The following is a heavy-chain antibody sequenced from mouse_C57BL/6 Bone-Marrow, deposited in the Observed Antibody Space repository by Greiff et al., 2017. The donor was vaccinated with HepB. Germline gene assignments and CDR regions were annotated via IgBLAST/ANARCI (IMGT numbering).Heavy chain of an antibody. D-gene: IGHD2-3*01. CDR2: IHPNSGST. CDR3: ARRDGYYSAWFAY. CDR1: GYTFTSYW. J-gene: IGHJ3*01. V-gene: IGHV1-64*01. Sequence: QVQLKQPGAELVKPGASVKLSCKASGYTFTSYWMHWVKQRPGQGLEWIGMIHPNSGSTNYNEKFKSKATLTVDKSSSTAYMQLSSLTSEDSAVYYFARRDGYYSAWFAYWGQGTLVTVSA.